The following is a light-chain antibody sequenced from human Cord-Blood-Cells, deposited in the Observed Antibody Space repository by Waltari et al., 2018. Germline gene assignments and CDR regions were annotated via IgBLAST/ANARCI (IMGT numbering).Light chain of an antibody. J-gene: IGLJ3*02. Sequence: QSVLTQPPSVSEAPRQRVTISCSGSSSNIGNNAVNWSQQPPGKAPKLLIYYDDLLPSGVSDRFSGSKSGTSASLAISGLQSEDEADYYCAAWDDSLNGWVFGGGTKLTVL. CDR2: YDD. V-gene: IGLV1-36*01. CDR3: AAWDDSLNGWV. CDR1: SSNIGNNA.